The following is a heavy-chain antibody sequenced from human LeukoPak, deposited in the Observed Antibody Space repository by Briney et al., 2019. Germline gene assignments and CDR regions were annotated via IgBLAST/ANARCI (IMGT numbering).Heavy chain of an antibody. J-gene: IGHJ4*02. CDR2: IYYSGST. D-gene: IGHD5-24*01. CDR3: ARIERVMATIEPFIDY. Sequence: SETLSLTCTVSGGSISSGGSYWSWIRQHPWKGLEWIGYIYYSGSTYYNPSLKSRVTISVDTSKNQFSLKLSSVTAADTAVYYCARIERVMATIEPFIDYWGRGTLVTVSS. V-gene: IGHV4-31*03. CDR1: GGSISSGGSY.